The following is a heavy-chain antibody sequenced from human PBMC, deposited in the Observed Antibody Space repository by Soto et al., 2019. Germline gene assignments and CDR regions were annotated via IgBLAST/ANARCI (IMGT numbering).Heavy chain of an antibody. D-gene: IGHD3-3*01. J-gene: IGHJ3*02. CDR2: ISGSGGST. CDR1: GFTFSSYA. Sequence: EVQLLESGGGLVQPGGSLRLSCAASGFTFSSYAMSWVRQAPGKGLEWVSAISGSGGSTYYADSVKGRFTISRDNSKNPLYLQMNSLRAEDTAVYYCAKDLGIRFLEWFDAFDIWGQGTIVTVSS. V-gene: IGHV3-23*01. CDR3: AKDLGIRFLEWFDAFDI.